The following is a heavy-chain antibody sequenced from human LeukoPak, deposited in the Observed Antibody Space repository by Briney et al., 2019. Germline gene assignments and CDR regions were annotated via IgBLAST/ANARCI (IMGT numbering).Heavy chain of an antibody. Sequence: SETLSLTCTVSGASVGSAGYYWSWIRQPPGGGLEWIGYVYYIANTNYNPSLESRVTMSVDPSKNQFSLKVKSVTAADTAMYYCARTQSQSGSYRYYFGYWGQGTLVTVSS. J-gene: IGHJ4*02. D-gene: IGHD1-26*01. CDR2: VYYIANT. CDR3: ARTQSQSGSYRYYFGY. V-gene: IGHV4-61*08. CDR1: GASVGSAGYY.